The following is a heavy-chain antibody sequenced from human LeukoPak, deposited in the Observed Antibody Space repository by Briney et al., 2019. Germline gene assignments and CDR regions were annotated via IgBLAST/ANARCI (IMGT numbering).Heavy chain of an antibody. CDR1: GYSISSGYY. Sequence: SETLSLTCTVSGYSISSGYYWSWIRQPPGKGLEWIGEINHSGSTNYNPSLKSRVTISVDTSKNQFSLKLSSVTAADTAVYYCARRNRVMVRGLYNWFDPWGQGTLVTVSS. CDR2: INHSGST. V-gene: IGHV4-38-2*02. J-gene: IGHJ5*02. D-gene: IGHD3-10*01. CDR3: ARRNRVMVRGLYNWFDP.